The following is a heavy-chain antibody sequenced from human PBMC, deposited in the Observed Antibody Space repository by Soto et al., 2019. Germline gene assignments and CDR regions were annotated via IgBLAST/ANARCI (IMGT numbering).Heavy chain of an antibody. J-gene: IGHJ6*03. Sequence: PGGSLRLSCAASGFTFSSYGMHWVRQAPGKGLEWVAGIRWNSGSIGYADSVKGRFTISRDNAKNSLYLQMNSLRAEDTALYYCAKDRSTFEYYYYYMDVWGKGTTVTVSS. CDR2: IRWNSGSI. CDR1: GFTFSSYG. CDR3: AKDRSTFEYYYYYMDV. V-gene: IGHV3-9*01.